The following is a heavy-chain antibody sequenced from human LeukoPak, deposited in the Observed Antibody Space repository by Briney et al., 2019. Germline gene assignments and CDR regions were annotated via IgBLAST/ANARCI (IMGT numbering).Heavy chain of an antibody. CDR3: ARKRSGISYFDD. V-gene: IGHV4-34*01. CDR2: INHSGTT. CDR1: GGSFSDYY. J-gene: IGHJ4*02. D-gene: IGHD1-26*01. Sequence: PSETLSLTCAVYGGSFSDYYWSWIRQPPGKGLEWIGEINHSGTTNYSPSLKSRVSMSVDTSKNQFSLKLNSVTAADAAMYYCARKRSGISYFDDWGQGTLVTVSS.